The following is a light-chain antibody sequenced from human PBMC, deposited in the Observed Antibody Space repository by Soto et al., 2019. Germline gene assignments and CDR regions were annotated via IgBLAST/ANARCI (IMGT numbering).Light chain of an antibody. J-gene: IGLJ2*01. CDR3: GTWDDTLSVLV. CDR1: SSNIGSKI. Sequence: QTVVTQPPSASGTPGQTVTIFCSGSSSNIGSKIVQWYKQLPETAPKLLIYSNNQRPSGVPDRFSGSKSGTSASLAISGLQSEDEAHYYCGTWDDTLSVLVFGGGTQLTVL. CDR2: SNN. V-gene: IGLV1-44*01.